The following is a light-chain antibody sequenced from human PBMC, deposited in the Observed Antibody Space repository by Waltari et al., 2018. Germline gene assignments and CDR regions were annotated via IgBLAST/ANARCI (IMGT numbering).Light chain of an antibody. J-gene: IGKJ4*01. Sequence: DIEMTQSPSSLSASVGESVTITCRASQTNREYLNWYQQKPGKAPKLLIYGASSLQSGVPSRFRGSGSRTDFTFSITSLQPEDSATNYCQQSYTFGGRTKVESK. CDR2: GAS. V-gene: IGKV1-39*01. CDR1: QTNREY. CDR3: QQSYT.